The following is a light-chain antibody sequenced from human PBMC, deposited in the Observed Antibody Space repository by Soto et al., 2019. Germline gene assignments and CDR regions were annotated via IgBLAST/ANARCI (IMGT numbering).Light chain of an antibody. J-gene: IGKJ1*01. Sequence: EKVMTQSPATLSMSPGERATLSCRDSQSVRSFLAWYQQKPGQAPRLLIYGASTRATGIPARFSGSGSGTEFTLTISSLQSEDFAVYYCQQYSNWPSWTFGQGTKVEVK. CDR1: QSVRSF. V-gene: IGKV3-15*01. CDR3: QQYSNWPSWT. CDR2: GAS.